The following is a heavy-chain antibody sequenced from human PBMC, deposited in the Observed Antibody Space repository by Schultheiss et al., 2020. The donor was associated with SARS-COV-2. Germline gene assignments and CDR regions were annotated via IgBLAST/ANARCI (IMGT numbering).Heavy chain of an antibody. CDR1: GYTFTGYY. CDR2: VNPNSGGA. Sequence: ASVKVSCKAAGYTFTGYYIHWVRQAPGQGLEWMGRVNPNSGGANYAQKFQGRVTMTTDTSTSTAYMELRSLKADDTAVYYCARGLRGRYYNYWGQGTLVTVSS. CDR3: ARGLRGRYYNY. J-gene: IGHJ4*02. V-gene: IGHV1-2*06. D-gene: IGHD1-26*01.